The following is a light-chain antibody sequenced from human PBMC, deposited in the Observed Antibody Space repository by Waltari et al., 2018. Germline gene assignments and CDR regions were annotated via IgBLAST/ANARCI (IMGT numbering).Light chain of an antibody. CDR3: QQYGTSPWT. J-gene: IGKJ1*01. V-gene: IGKV3-20*01. CDR2: GGS. Sequence: EIVLTQSPDTLSLSPGERATLSCRASHSVSSSYLAWYQHKPGQAPGLLIYGGSTRATGGPDRFRGSGSGTDFILTINRLEPQEFAVYFCQQYGTSPWTFGQGTRLEIK. CDR1: HSVSSSY.